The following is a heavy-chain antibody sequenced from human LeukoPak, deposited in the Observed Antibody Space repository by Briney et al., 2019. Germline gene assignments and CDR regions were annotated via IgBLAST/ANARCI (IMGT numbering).Heavy chain of an antibody. Sequence: GGSLRLSCAASGFTFSSYWMTWVRQAPGKGLEWVTSLNEDGSKRSYVGSVKGRFTISRDNAQKSVYLQMNSLTAEDTAVYYCARAVTSMDGYWGQGTLVTVSS. J-gene: IGHJ4*02. CDR1: GFTFSSYW. CDR2: LNEDGSKR. V-gene: IGHV3-7*03. CDR3: ARAVTSMDGY. D-gene: IGHD5-18*01.